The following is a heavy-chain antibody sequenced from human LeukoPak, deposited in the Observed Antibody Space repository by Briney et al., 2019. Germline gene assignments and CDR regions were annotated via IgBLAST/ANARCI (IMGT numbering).Heavy chain of an antibody. CDR1: GFTFSDYY. D-gene: IGHD3-16*01. V-gene: IGHV3-11*04. CDR2: ISSSGSTI. CDR3: ARDGLDRSTSGWGYYMDI. Sequence: GGSLRLSCAASGFTFSDYYMSWIRQAPGKGLEWVSYISSSGSTIYYADSVKGRFTISRGNSKNTLSLQMNSLRAEDTAVYYCARDGLDRSTSGWGYYMDIWGKGTTVTVSS. J-gene: IGHJ6*03.